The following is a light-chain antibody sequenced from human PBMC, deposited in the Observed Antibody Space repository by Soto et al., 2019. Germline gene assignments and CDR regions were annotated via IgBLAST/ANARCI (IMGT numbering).Light chain of an antibody. CDR1: QGISSY. J-gene: IGKJ1*01. V-gene: IGKV1-8*01. CDR2: AAS. CDR3: QQYYSYPPT. Sequence: AIRMTQSPSSFSASTGDRVTITCRASQGISSYLAWYQQKPGKAPKLLIYAASTLQSGVPSRFSGSGSGTDFTLTISCLQSEDFATYYCQQYYSYPPTFVQGNKVDIK.